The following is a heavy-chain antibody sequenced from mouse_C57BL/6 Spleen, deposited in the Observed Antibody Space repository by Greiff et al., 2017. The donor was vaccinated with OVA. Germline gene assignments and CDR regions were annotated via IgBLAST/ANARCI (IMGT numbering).Heavy chain of an antibody. J-gene: IGHJ3*01. V-gene: IGHV1-54*01. CDR1: GYAFTNYL. Sequence: VQLQQSGAELVRPGTSVKVSCKASGYAFTNYLIEWVKQRPGQGLEWIGVINPGSGGTNYNEKFKGKATLTADKSSSTAYMQLSSLTSEDSAVYFCARGEAYDYDRGFAYWGQGTLVTVSA. CDR2: INPGSGGT. D-gene: IGHD2-4*01. CDR3: ARGEAYDYDRGFAY.